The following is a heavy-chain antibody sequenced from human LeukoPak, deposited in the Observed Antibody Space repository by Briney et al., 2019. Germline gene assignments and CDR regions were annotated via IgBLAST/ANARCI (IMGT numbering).Heavy chain of an antibody. J-gene: IGHJ4*02. D-gene: IGHD4/OR15-4a*01. CDR2: FSSGGLTI. CDR3: ARDFDYGDYIDF. CDR1: GFTLSTYT. V-gene: IGHV3-48*04. Sequence: PGGSLRLSCVASGFTLSTYTFNWVRPAPGKGLEGLPYFSSGGLTIFYPDPVKGRFTISRDNTKNSIFLDMTNLRAEDTAVYYCARDFDYGDYIDFWGQGTLVGVSS.